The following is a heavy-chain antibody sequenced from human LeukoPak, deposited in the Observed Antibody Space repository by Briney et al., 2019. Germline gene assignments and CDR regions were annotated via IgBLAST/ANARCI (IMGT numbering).Heavy chain of an antibody. CDR2: ISSSSSYI. J-gene: IGHJ4*02. V-gene: IGHV3-21*01. CDR3: ARDTARITIFGVPQPPDY. Sequence: GGSLRLSCAASGFTFSSYSMNWVRQAPGKGLEWVSSISSSSSYIYYADSVKGRFTISRDNAENSLYLQMNSLRAEDTAVYYCARDTARITIFGVPQPPDYWGQGTLVTVSS. CDR1: GFTFSSYS. D-gene: IGHD3-3*01.